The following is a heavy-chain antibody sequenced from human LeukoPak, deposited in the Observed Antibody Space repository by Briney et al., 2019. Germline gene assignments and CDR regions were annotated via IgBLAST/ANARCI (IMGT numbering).Heavy chain of an antibody. CDR1: GGSISSSSYY. Sequence: SETLSLTCTVSGGSISSSSYYWGWIRQPPGKGLEWIGSIYYSGSTYYNSSLKSRVTISIDTSKNQFSLKLSSVTAADTAVFYCATLVRSGSYYWRWFDPWGQGTLVTVSS. CDR2: IYYSGST. J-gene: IGHJ5*02. V-gene: IGHV4-39*07. D-gene: IGHD1-26*01. CDR3: ATLVRSGSYYWRWFDP.